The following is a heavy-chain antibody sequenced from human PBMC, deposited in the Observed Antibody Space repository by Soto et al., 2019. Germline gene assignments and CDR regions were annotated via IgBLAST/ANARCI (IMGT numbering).Heavy chain of an antibody. CDR3: ASGGAGSGPFTWELPDH. CDR1: GNTFTYRY. Sequence: QMQLVQSGAEVKKTGSSVTVSCKALGNTFTYRYLHWVRQAPGQALEWMGWITPFSGDVHYAQKFQERVTITRHRSINTADMQMSSLRSEDTAMYFCASGGAGSGPFTWELPDHWGQGTLVTVSS. V-gene: IGHV1-45*02. D-gene: IGHD1-26*01. CDR2: ITPFSGDV. J-gene: IGHJ4*02.